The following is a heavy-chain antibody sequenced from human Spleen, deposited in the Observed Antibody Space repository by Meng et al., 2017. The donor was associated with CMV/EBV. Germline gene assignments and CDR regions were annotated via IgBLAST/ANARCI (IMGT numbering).Heavy chain of an antibody. CDR2: IKTNSDGGTR. J-gene: IGHJ5*02. V-gene: IGHV3-15*05. Sequence: GGSLRLSCTASKFTLGHAWMNWVRQAPGKGLEWVGRIKTNSDGGTRDYAAHVKGRFTISRDDSTNTLYLQMNNLRSEDTGVYYCTTGGAAWGQGTLVTVSS. CDR3: TTGGAA. CDR1: KFTLGHAW.